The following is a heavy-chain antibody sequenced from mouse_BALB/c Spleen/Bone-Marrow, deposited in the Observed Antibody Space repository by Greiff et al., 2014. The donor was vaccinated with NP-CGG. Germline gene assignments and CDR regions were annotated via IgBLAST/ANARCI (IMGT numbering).Heavy chain of an antibody. CDR1: GFDFSRYW. Sequence: VQLKESGGSLVQPGGSLKLSCAASGFDFSRYWMSWVRQAPGKGLEWIGEINPDSSTINYTPSLKDKFIISRDNAKNTLYLQMSKVRSEDTALYYFARQGYYGRSDYWGQGTTLTVSS. CDR3: ARQGYYGRSDY. D-gene: IGHD1-1*01. CDR2: INPDSSTI. V-gene: IGHV4-1*02. J-gene: IGHJ2*01.